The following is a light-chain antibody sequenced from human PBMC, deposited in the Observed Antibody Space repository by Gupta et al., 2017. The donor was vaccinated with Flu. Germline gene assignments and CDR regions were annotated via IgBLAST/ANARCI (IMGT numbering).Light chain of an antibody. CDR1: QSVSSF. CDR2: DAS. J-gene: IGKJ1*01. CDR3: QQYNNWPPT. V-gene: IGKV3-15*01. Sequence: PATLSGSPGERATLCCRASQSVSSFLAWYQQKPGKAPRPLISDASTRATGIPARFSDGGSGTEFTLTISNLQTEDCAVYYCQQYNNWPPTFGQGTKVDIK.